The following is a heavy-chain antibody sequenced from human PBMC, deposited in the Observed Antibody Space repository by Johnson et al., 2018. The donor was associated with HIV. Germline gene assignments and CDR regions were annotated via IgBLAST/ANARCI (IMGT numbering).Heavy chain of an antibody. J-gene: IGHJ3*01. D-gene: IGHD1-26*01. CDR2: SSSSGSTI. Sequence: VQLVESGGGLIQPGGSLRLSCAASGFTVSSNYMSWIRQAPGKGLEWVSYSSSSGSTIYYADSVKGRFTISRDNSKNTLYLQMNSLSAEDTAVYYCAKPLVGATRDDAFDVWGQGTMVTVSS. CDR1: GFTVSSNY. V-gene: IGHV3-66*03. CDR3: AKPLVGATRDDAFDV.